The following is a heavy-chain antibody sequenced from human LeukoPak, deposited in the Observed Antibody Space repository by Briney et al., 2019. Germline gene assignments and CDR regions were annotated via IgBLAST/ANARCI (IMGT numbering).Heavy chain of an antibody. J-gene: IGHJ3*02. CDR3: ARDPGEKRAFDI. CDR2: ISSSCSTI. V-gene: IGHV3-48*01. CDR1: GFTFSSYS. Sequence: GGSLRLSCAASGFTFSSYSMNWVRQAPGKGLEWVSYISSSCSTIYYADSVKGRFTISRDNAKNSLYLQMNSLRAEDTAVYYCARDPGEKRAFDIWGQGTMVTVSS. D-gene: IGHD3-10*01.